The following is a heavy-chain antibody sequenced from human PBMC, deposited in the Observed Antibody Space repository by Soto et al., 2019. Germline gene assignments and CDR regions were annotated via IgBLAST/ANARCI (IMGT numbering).Heavy chain of an antibody. CDR1: GGSISSGGYY. CDR2: SYNSGSN. V-gene: IGHV4-31*03. CDR3: ARDPAP. J-gene: IGHJ5*02. Sequence: QVQLQESGPGLVKTSQTLSLTCTVPGGSISSGGYYWNWIRQHPGKGLEWIGYSYNSGSNYYNPSLKSRVTISADTSKNQFSLKLSSVTAADTAVYYCARDPAPWGQGTLVTVSS.